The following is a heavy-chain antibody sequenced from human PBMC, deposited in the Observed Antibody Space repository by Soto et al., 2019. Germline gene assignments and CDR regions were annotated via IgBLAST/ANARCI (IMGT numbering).Heavy chain of an antibody. D-gene: IGHD2-8*02. CDR3: VREDDPTGSYSWFDP. CDR1: GDTFNSIT. Sequence: QVQLVQSGAEVKKPGSSVRGSCKASGDTFNSITLNWVRQAPGQGLEWMGGFVPVFGSATYAQQFRGRLSITADASTRTFYMQFSELKSEDTALYFCVREDDPTGSYSWFDPWGQGTLVTVSS. V-gene: IGHV1-69*01. J-gene: IGHJ5*02. CDR2: FVPVFGSA.